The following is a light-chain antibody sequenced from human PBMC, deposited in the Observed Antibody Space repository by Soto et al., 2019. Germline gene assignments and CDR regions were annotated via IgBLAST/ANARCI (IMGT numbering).Light chain of an antibody. CDR2: GAS. Sequence: EIVMTQSPATLSVSPGERATLSCRASQSVRSNLAWYQQKPGQAPRLLIYGASTRATGIPARFSGSGSWTEFTLTISILQSEDFAVYYCQQYNNWPYTFGQGTKLDIK. CDR3: QQYNNWPYT. V-gene: IGKV3-15*01. J-gene: IGKJ2*01. CDR1: QSVRSN.